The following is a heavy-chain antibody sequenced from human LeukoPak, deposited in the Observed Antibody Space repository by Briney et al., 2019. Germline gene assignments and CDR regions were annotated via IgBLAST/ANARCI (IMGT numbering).Heavy chain of an antibody. D-gene: IGHD3-22*01. Sequence: PSETLSLTCTVSGGSISSYYWSWIRQPPGKGLEWIGYIYTSGSTNYNPSLKSRVTISVDTSKNQFSLKLSSVTAADTAVYYCARQAEGYYDSSGYSPLAYYYYYYYMDVWGKGTTVTVSS. J-gene: IGHJ6*03. V-gene: IGHV4-4*09. CDR1: GGSISSYY. CDR3: ARQAEGYYDSSGYSPLAYYYYYYYMDV. CDR2: IYTSGST.